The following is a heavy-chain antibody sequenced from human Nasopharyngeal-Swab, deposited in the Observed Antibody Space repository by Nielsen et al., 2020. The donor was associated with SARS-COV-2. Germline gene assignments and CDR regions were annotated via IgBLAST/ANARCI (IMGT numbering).Heavy chain of an antibody. CDR2: IGTAGDT. Sequence: GGSLRLSCAASGFTFSSYDMHWVRQATGKGLEWVSAIGTAGDTYYPGSVKGRFTISRENAKNSLYLQMNSLRAGDTAVYYCATYYDILTGYSEAFDIWGQGTMVTVSS. CDR3: ATYYDILTGYSEAFDI. J-gene: IGHJ3*02. D-gene: IGHD3-9*01. CDR1: GFTFSSYD. V-gene: IGHV3-13*01.